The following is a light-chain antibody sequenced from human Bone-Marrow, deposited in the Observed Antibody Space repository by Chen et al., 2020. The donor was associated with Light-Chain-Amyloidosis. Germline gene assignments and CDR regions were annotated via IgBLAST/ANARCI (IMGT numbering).Light chain of an antibody. CDR3: QHYNSYPLT. CDR1: QSISSW. V-gene: IGKV1-5*03. Sequence: DIQMTQSPSTLSASVGDRVTITCRASQSISSWLAWYQQKPGKAPKLLIYKASSLESGVPSRFSGSGSGTEFTLTISSLQPDGFATYFCQHYNSYPLTFGGGTKVEIK. J-gene: IGKJ4*01. CDR2: KAS.